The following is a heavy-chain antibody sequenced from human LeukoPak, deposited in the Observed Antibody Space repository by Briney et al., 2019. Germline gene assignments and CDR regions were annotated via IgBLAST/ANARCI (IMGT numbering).Heavy chain of an antibody. V-gene: IGHV1-8*01. CDR2: MNPNSGNT. J-gene: IGHJ4*02. CDR3: ARTQSGGCLQLYY. D-gene: IGHD5-24*01. CDR1: GYTFTSYD. Sequence: ASVKVSCKASGYTFTSYDINWVRQAPGQRLEWMGWMNPNSGNTGYAQKFQGRVTMTRNTSISTAYMELSSLRSEDTAVYYCARTQSGGCLQLYYWGQGTLVTVSS.